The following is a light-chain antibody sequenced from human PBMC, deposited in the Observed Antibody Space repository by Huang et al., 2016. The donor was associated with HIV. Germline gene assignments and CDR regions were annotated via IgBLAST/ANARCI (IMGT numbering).Light chain of an antibody. Sequence: EIVMTQSPATLSVSPGERATLPCRASQSVSSNLAWYQQKPGQAPRLLIYGASTRATGIPDRFSGSGSGTEFTLTISSLQSEDFAVYSCQQYNNWPPLTFGGGTKVEIK. J-gene: IGKJ4*01. CDR2: GAS. CDR1: QSVSSN. V-gene: IGKV3-15*01. CDR3: QQYNNWPPLT.